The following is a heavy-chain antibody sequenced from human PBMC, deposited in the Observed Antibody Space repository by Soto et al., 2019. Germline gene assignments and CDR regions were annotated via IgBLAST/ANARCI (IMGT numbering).Heavy chain of an antibody. Sequence: QVQLQESGPGLVKPSETLSLTCTVSGGSVSSGSYYWSWIRQPPGKGLEWIGYIYYSGSTNYNPSLXSXXTISVDTSKNQFPLKLSSVTAADTAVYYCARGSGPNDAFDIWGQGTMVTVSS. CDR2: IYYSGST. V-gene: IGHV4-61*01. CDR3: ARGSGPNDAFDI. CDR1: GGSVSSGSYY. D-gene: IGHD2-15*01. J-gene: IGHJ3*02.